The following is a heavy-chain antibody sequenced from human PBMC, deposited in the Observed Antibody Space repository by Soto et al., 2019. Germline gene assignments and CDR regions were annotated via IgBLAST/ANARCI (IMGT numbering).Heavy chain of an antibody. Sequence: SVKVSCKASGGTFSSYAISWVRQAPGQGLEWMGGIIPIFGTANYAQKFQGRVTITADESTSTAYMELSSLRSEDTAVYYCARGEDEYDSSGYYYFDYWGPGPLVTVS. CDR2: IIPIFGTA. V-gene: IGHV1-69*13. CDR3: ARGEDEYDSSGYYYFDY. D-gene: IGHD3-22*01. J-gene: IGHJ4*02. CDR1: GGTFSSYA.